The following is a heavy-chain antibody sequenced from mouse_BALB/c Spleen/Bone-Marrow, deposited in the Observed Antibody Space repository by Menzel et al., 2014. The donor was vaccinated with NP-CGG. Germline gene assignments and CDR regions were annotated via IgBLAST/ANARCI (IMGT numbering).Heavy chain of an antibody. CDR3: ARGRAMGFAY. V-gene: IGHV3-8*02. Sequence: EVQLQQSGPSLVKPSQTLSLTCSVTGDSITSGYWNWIRKFPGNKLEYMGYISYSGCTYYNPSLKSRISITRDTSKNQYYLQLNSVTTEDTATYYCARGRAMGFAYWGQGTLVTVSA. CDR1: GDSITSGY. D-gene: IGHD1-1*02. J-gene: IGHJ3*01. CDR2: ISYSGCT.